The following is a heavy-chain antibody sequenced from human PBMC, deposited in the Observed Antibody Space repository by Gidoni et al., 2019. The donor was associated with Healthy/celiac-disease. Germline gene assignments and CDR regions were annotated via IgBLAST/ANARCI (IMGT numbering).Heavy chain of an antibody. CDR2: IYGGGST. D-gene: IGHD4-17*01. CDR3: AREAEYGDLQTYYYYYYGMDV. Sequence: VQLVSSGGGLVPPGGSLSSSCSPSGFTALSTYLRWVPQAPGKGLEWVSVIYGGGSTYYADYVKGRFTISRDKSKNTLYLQMNSLRAEDTAVYYCAREAEYGDLQTYYYYYYGMDVWGQGTTVTVSS. J-gene: IGHJ6*02. V-gene: IGHV3-66*02. CDR1: GFTALSTY.